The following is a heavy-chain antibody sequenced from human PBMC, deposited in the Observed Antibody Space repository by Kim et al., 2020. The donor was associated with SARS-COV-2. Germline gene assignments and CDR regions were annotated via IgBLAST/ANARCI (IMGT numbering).Heavy chain of an antibody. J-gene: IGHJ6*02. V-gene: IGHV3-48*03. CDR1: GFTFSSYE. D-gene: IGHD2-2*01. CDR3: ARYCSSTSCYAWYYYYGMDV. CDR2: ISSSGSTI. Sequence: GGSLRLSCAASGFTFSSYEMNWVRQAPGKGLEWVSYISSSGSTIYYADSVKGRFTISRDNAKNSLYLQMNSLRAEDTAVYYCARYCSSTSCYAWYYYYGMDVWGQGTTVTVSS.